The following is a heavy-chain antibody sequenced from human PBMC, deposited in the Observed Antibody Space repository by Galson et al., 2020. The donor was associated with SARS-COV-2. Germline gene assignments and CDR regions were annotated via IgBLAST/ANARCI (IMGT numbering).Heavy chain of an antibody. D-gene: IGHD3-16*01. CDR1: GFTFRTYW. V-gene: IGHV3-74*01. Sequence: GESLKISCAASGFTFRTYWMHWVRQVSGKGLEWVSRINSDGSSAIYADSVKGRFTISRDNAKNTLYLHMNSLRVDDTAVYCCAREGEDTWYDYVMDAWGQGTTVTVSS. J-gene: IGHJ6*02. CDR3: AREGEDTWYDYVMDA. CDR2: INSDGSSA.